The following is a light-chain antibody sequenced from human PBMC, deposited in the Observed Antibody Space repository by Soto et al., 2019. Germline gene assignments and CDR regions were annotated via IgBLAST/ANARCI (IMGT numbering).Light chain of an antibody. CDR1: QSVSNY. V-gene: IGKV3-11*01. Sequence: EIVLTQSPATLSLSPGERATLSCRASQSVSNYLAWYQQKPGQAPRLLIYDASNRATGIPARFSGSGSGTEFNLTISSLQSEDFAVYFCQQYDDWLRLTFGGGTKVEIK. CDR3: QQYDDWLRLT. J-gene: IGKJ4*01. CDR2: DAS.